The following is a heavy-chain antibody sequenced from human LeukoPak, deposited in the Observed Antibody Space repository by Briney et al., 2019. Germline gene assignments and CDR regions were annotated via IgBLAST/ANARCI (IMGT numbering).Heavy chain of an antibody. D-gene: IGHD2-15*01. J-gene: IGHJ6*02. Sequence: SETLSLTCTVSGGSISNYYWSWIRQPPGKGLEWIGYIYYGGSSNYNPSLKSRVTISVDTSKNQFSLKLSSVTAADTAVYYCARVGCSGGSCHFYYYAMDVWGQGTTVTVSS. CDR2: IYYGGSS. CDR3: ARVGCSGGSCHFYYYAMDV. CDR1: GGSISNYY. V-gene: IGHV4-59*01.